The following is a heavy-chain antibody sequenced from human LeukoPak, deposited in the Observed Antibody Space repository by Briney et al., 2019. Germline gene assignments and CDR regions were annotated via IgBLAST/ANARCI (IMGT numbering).Heavy chain of an antibody. CDR2: ISSSGSTI. V-gene: IGHV3-48*03. CDR3: ARALSNYYDSSGPFDY. D-gene: IGHD3-22*01. Sequence: GGSLRLSCAASGFTFSSYEMNWVRQPPGKGLEGVSYISSSGSTIYYADSVKGRFTISRDNAKNSLYLQMNSLRAEDTAVYYCARALSNYYDSSGPFDYWGQGTLVTVSS. J-gene: IGHJ4*02. CDR1: GFTFSSYE.